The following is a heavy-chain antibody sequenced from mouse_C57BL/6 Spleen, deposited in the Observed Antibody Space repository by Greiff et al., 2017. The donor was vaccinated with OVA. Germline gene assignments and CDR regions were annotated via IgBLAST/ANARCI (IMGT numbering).Heavy chain of an antibody. Sequence: QVQLKESGAELARPGASVKLSCKASGYTFTSYGISWVKQRTGQGLEWIGEIYPRSGNTYYNEKFKGKATLTADKSSSTAYMELRSLTSEDSAVYFCARWELGRGNYAMDYWGQGTSVTVSS. CDR1: GYTFTSYG. V-gene: IGHV1-81*01. CDR3: ARWELGRGNYAMDY. J-gene: IGHJ4*01. D-gene: IGHD4-1*01. CDR2: IYPRSGNT.